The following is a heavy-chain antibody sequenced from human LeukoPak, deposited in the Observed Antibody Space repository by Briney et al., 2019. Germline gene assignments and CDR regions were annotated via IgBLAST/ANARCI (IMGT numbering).Heavy chain of an antibody. CDR1: GFTFSSDA. J-gene: IGHJ4*02. D-gene: IGHD3-22*01. CDR2: ISGSGGST. CDR3: AKDRSYYDSSGYIYYFDY. Sequence: GGSLRLSCAASGFTFSSDAMSWVRQAPGKGLEWVSAISGSGGSTYYADSVKGRFTISRDNSKNTLYLQMNSLRAEDTAVYYCAKDRSYYDSSGYIYYFDYWGQGTLVTVSS. V-gene: IGHV3-23*01.